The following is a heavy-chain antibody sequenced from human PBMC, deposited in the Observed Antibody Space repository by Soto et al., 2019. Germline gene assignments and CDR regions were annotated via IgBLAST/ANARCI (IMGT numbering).Heavy chain of an antibody. Sequence: EEQLVDSGGGFVQPGGSLRLYCAASGFVFSNYDMNWVRQAPGKGLEWVAYIRSGGHTAFYADSVKGRFTISRDDAKNSLFLQMNSLRSEDTAVYYCAREPKVTLRGKGYWGQGTLVTVSS. V-gene: IGHV3-48*03. CDR2: IRSGGHTA. CDR1: GFVFSNYD. J-gene: IGHJ4*02. CDR3: AREPKVTLRGKGY. D-gene: IGHD4-17*01.